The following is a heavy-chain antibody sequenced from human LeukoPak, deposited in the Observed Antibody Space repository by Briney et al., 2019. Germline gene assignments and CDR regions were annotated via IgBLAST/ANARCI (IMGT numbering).Heavy chain of an antibody. J-gene: IGHJ4*02. CDR3: ARVITYYYDSSGYSRSRSFDY. CDR1: GFTVSSNY. D-gene: IGHD3-22*01. Sequence: GGSLRLSCAASGFTVSSNYMSWVRQAPGKGLEWVSVIYSGGNTYYADSVKGRFTISRDNSKNTLYLQMNSLRAEDTAVYFCARVITYYYDSSGYSRSRSFDYWGQGTLVTGSS. CDR2: IYSGGNT. V-gene: IGHV3-53*01.